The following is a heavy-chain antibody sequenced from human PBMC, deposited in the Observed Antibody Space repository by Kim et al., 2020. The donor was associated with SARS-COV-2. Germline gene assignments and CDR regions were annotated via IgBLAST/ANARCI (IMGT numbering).Heavy chain of an antibody. V-gene: IGHV3-23*01. CDR2: VTGGGDGT. CDR1: GLTFASYA. Sequence: GGSLRLSCAASGLTFASYAMNWVRQAPGKRLEWVSSVTGGGDGTYYADSVKGRFTTSRDNSKNTVYLQMNSLRAEDTAVYYCAKGALEYCNGVICYTFD. J-gene: IGHJ4*01. CDR3: AKGALEYCNGVICYTFD. D-gene: IGHD2-2*02.